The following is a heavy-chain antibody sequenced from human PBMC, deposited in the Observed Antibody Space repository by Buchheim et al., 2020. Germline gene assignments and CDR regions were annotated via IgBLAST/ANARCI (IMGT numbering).Heavy chain of an antibody. CDR3: ARGHTSSAGIY. Sequence: EVQLVESGGGLVKPGGSLRLSCAASGFTFSTYTMNWVRQAPGKGLEWVSSISSSSRYIYYADSVKGRFTVSRYNAKTSLYLQMNSLRGEDTAVYYCARGHTSSAGIYWGQGTL. V-gene: IGHV3-21*01. D-gene: IGHD6-13*01. CDR1: GFTFSTYT. CDR2: ISSSSRYI. J-gene: IGHJ4*02.